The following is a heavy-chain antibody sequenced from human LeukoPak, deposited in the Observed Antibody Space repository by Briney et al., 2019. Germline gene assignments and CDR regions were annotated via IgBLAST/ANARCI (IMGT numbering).Heavy chain of an antibody. J-gene: IGHJ4*02. V-gene: IGHV3-23*01. Sequence: GGSLRLSCAASGFTFSSYAMSWVRQAPGKGLEWVSAISGSGGSTYYADSVKGRFTISRDNSKNTLYLQMNSLRAEDTAVYYCAKDLTGYYDSSGYYSTPPFDYWGQGTLVTVSS. CDR2: ISGSGGST. D-gene: IGHD3-22*01. CDR1: GFTFSSYA. CDR3: AKDLTGYYDSSGYYSTPPFDY.